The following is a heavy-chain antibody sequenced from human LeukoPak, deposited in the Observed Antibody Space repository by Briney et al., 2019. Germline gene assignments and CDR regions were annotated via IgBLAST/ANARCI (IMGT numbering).Heavy chain of an antibody. CDR2: IYHSGST. J-gene: IGHJ4*02. D-gene: IGHD3-22*01. CDR3: ARAPLYYDSSGKRLDY. V-gene: IGHV4-4*02. CDR1: GGSISSSNW. Sequence: SGTLSLTCAVSGGSISSSNWWSWVRQPPGKGLEWIGEIYHSGSTNYNPSLKSRVTISVDKSKNQFSLKLSSVTAADTSVYYCARAPLYYDSSGKRLDYWGQGTLVTVSS.